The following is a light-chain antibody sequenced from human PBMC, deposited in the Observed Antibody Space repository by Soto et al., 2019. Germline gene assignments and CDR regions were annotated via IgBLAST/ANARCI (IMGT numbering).Light chain of an antibody. CDR1: QSVSSSY. Sequence: EIVLTQSPGTLSLSPGERATLSCRASQSVSSSYLAWYQQKPGQAPSLLIYGASGRATGIPDRFSVSASGTDFTLTISRLEPDDFAVYYCQHYGTSALFGPGTKVDIK. J-gene: IGKJ3*01. CDR2: GAS. V-gene: IGKV3-20*01. CDR3: QHYGTSAL.